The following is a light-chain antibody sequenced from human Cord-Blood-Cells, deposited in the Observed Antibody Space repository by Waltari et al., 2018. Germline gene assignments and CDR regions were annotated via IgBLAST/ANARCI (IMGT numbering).Light chain of an antibody. V-gene: IGKV1-5*03. CDR1: QSISSW. Sequence: DIQMTQSPSTLSASVGDRVTITARARQSISSWLAWYKQKPGKAPKLLVYRASSLESGVPSRFSGSGSGTEFTLTISSLQPDDFATYYCQQYNSYSYTFGQGTKLEIK. J-gene: IGKJ2*01. CDR2: RAS. CDR3: QQYNSYSYT.